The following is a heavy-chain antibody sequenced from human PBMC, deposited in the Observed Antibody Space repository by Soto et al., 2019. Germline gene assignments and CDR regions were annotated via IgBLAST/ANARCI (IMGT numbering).Heavy chain of an antibody. Sequence: GGSLSLSCAASGFTFSSYGMHWVRQAPGKGLEWVAVISYDGSNKYYADSVKGRFTISRDNSENTLYLQMNSLRAEDTAVYYCAKEDEWGPFDYWGQGTLVTVSS. CDR2: ISYDGSNK. J-gene: IGHJ4*02. V-gene: IGHV3-30*18. CDR1: GFTFSSYG. CDR3: AKEDEWGPFDY. D-gene: IGHD2-8*01.